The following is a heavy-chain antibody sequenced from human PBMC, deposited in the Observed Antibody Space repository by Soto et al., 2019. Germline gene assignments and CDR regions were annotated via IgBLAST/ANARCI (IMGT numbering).Heavy chain of an antibody. Sequence: GGSLRLSCAASGFTFSRDWMNWVRQAPGKGLEWVANIKQDGTEENYVDSVKGRFTISRDKARKSLYLQMDSQRAEDTAIYFCARGDTPMVTGMDSFDIWGQGTMVTVSS. CDR1: GFTFSRDW. J-gene: IGHJ3*02. CDR2: IKQDGTEE. CDR3: ARGDTPMVTGMDSFDI. V-gene: IGHV3-7*01. D-gene: IGHD5-18*01.